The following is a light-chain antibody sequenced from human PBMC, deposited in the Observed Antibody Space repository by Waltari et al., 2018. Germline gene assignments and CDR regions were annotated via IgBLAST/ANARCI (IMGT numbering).Light chain of an antibody. V-gene: IGLV2-11*01. Sequence: SALTQPRSVSGSPGQSVTIPCTGTTNDLGILNYSPWYQHHPGKAPKLIILDATKRPSGVPDRLSGSKSGNTASLTISGLRAEDEAEYYCCSYAGSYTWVFGGGTKLTVV. J-gene: IGLJ3*02. CDR2: DAT. CDR3: CSYAGSYTWV. CDR1: TNDLGILNY.